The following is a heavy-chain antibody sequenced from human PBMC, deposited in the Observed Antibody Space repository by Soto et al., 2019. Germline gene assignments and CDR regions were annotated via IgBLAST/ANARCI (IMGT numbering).Heavy chain of an antibody. D-gene: IGHD3-22*01. CDR3: ARDLEYYYDSSGYYRHYYYGVDV. CDR2: INPSGGST. CDR1: GYTFTIYY. Sequence: AXVEVSCQASGYTFTIYYMHWVRQAPGQGLEWMGIINPSGGSTSYAQKFQGRVTMTRDTSTSTVYMELSSLRSEDTAVYYCARDLEYYYDSSGYYRHYYYGVDVWGQGTTVTVSS. V-gene: IGHV1-46*01. J-gene: IGHJ6*02.